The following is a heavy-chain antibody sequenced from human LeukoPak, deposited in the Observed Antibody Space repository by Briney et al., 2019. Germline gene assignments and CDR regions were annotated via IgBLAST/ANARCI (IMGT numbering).Heavy chain of an antibody. CDR1: GVSLSDGRYY. D-gene: IGHD2-15*01. CDR2: KYYSGSA. J-gene: IGHJ3*02. Sequence: SHTLSLPCNVSGVSLSDGRYYWPWLRQHPGKGLEWFGYKYYSGSAKYNPPLKSRLPISIDTSKDQFSLQLSSVTAADTATYYCATPYCSVISCLDVFNMWGQGTRVTVSS. V-gene: IGHV4-31*03. CDR3: ATPYCSVISCLDVFNM.